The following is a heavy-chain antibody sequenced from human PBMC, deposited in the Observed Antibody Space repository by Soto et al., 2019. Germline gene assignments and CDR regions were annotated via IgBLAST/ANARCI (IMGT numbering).Heavy chain of an antibody. V-gene: IGHV3-23*01. J-gene: IGHJ4*02. CDR3: AKNQERELPRVINF. CDR1: GLTFSNYA. Sequence: EVRLLESGGGLVKPGGSLRLSCATSGLTFSNYAMSWVRQAPGGGLGWVSSMSGSRSTTYYADSVRGRFTISRDRSKNTLYLQMSSLRAEDTALYYCAKNQERELPRVINFWGQGTLVTVSS. D-gene: IGHD1-7*01. CDR2: MSGSRSTT.